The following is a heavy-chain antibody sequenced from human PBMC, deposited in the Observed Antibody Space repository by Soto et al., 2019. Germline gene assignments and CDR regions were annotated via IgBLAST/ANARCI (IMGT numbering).Heavy chain of an antibody. D-gene: IGHD2-8*01. CDR1: GGSFSGYY. CDR2: INHSGST. J-gene: IGHJ6*02. CDR3: AREEVYQWFTKGDYGMDV. V-gene: IGHV4-34*01. Sequence: QVQLQQWGAGLLKPSETLSLTCAVYGGSFSGYYWSWIRQPPGKGMEWIGEINHSGSTNYNPSLKSRVKISVDTSKNQFSLKLRSVTAADTAVYYCAREEVYQWFTKGDYGMDVWGQGTTVTVSS.